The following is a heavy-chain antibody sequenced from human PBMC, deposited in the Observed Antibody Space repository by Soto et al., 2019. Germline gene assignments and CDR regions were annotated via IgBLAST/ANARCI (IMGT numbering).Heavy chain of an antibody. J-gene: IGHJ4*02. CDR2: IYYSGST. V-gene: IGHV4-31*03. D-gene: IGHD3-16*02. CDR1: GGSISSGGYY. Sequence: SETLSLTCTVSGGSISSGGYYWSWIRQHPGKGLEWIGYIYYSGSTYYNPSLRSRVTISVDTSKNQFSLKLSSVTAADTAVYYCARSHQYIWGSYRPSHFDYWGQGTLVTVSS. CDR3: ARSHQYIWGSYRPSHFDY.